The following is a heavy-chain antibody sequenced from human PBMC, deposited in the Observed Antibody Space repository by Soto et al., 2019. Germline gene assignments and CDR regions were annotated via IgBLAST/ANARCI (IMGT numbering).Heavy chain of an antibody. CDR3: ASGSYYYYYGMDV. J-gene: IGHJ6*02. CDR1: GFTFSSYE. V-gene: IGHV3-48*03. Sequence: GGSLRLSCAASGFTFSSYETNWVRQAPGKGLEWVSYISSSGSTIYYADSVKGRFTISRDNAKNSLYLQMNSLRAEDTAVYYCASGSYYYYYGMDVWGQGTTVTVSS. CDR2: ISSSGSTI.